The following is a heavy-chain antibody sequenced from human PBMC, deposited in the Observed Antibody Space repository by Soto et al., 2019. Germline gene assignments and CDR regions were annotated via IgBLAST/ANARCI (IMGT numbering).Heavy chain of an antibody. J-gene: IGHJ4*02. D-gene: IGHD6-19*01. CDR2: IYSGGST. CDR1: GFTVSSNY. CDR3: ARSSIAVADLFDY. Sequence: GGSLRLSCAASGFTVSSNYMSWVRQAPGKGLEWVSVIYSGGSTYYADSVKGRFTISRDNSKNTLYLQMNSLRAEDTAVYYCARSSIAVADLFDYWGQGTLVTVSS. V-gene: IGHV3-53*01.